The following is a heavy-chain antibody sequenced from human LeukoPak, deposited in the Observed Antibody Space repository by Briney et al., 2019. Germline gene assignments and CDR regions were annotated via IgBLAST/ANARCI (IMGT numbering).Heavy chain of an antibody. Sequence: SETLSLTCTLSGGSISSYSWSWIRQPPGKKLEWMGNIYYSGSTNYNPSLKSRVTISVDTAKNQFSLKLSSMTAADTAIYYCARAPRWSGSTSFFDYWGQGTLVTVSS. V-gene: IGHV4-59*01. CDR2: IYYSGST. D-gene: IGHD3-10*02. CDR3: ARAPRWSGSTSFFDY. J-gene: IGHJ4*02. CDR1: GGSISSYS.